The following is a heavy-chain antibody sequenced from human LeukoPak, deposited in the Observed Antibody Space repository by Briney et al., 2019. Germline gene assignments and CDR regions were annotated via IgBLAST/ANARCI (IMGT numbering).Heavy chain of an antibody. CDR1: GYTFTSYG. Sequence: ASVKVSCKASGYTFTSYGISWVRQAPGQGLEWMGWINPNSGGTNYAQKFQGRVTMTRDTSISTAYMELSRLRSDDTAVYYCARGGGNYYDSSGPNSRLRDWGQGTLVTVSS. J-gene: IGHJ4*02. CDR3: ARGGGNYYDSSGPNSRLRD. D-gene: IGHD3-22*01. CDR2: INPNSGGT. V-gene: IGHV1-2*02.